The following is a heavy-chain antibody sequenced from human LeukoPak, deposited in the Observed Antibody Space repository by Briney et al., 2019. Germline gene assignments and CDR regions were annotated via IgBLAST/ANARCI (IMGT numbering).Heavy chain of an antibody. V-gene: IGHV4-59*11. CDR1: GGSISSHY. CDR3: ARGGTYYDFWSGEPDFDY. Sequence: SGTLSLTCTVSGGSISSHYWSWIRQPPGKGLEWIGYIYYSGSTNYNPSLKSRVTISVDTSKNQFSLKLSSVTAADTAVYYCARGGTYYDFWSGEPDFDYWGQGTLVTVSS. D-gene: IGHD3-3*01. CDR2: IYYSGST. J-gene: IGHJ4*02.